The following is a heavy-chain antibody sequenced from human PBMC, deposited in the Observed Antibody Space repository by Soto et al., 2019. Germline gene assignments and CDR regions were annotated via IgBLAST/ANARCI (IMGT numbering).Heavy chain of an antibody. CDR1: GFTFSSYA. V-gene: IGHV3-23*01. CDR3: AKSVYPGIAGPGTY. J-gene: IGHJ4*02. D-gene: IGHD6-19*01. Sequence: EVQLLESGGDLVQSGGSLRLSCAASGFTFSSYAMPWVRQAPGKGLEWVSGISSSGGSTNYADSVKGRFTVSRDNSKNTLYLQMNSLRAEDTAVYYCAKSVYPGIAGPGTYWGQGTLVTVSS. CDR2: ISSSGGST.